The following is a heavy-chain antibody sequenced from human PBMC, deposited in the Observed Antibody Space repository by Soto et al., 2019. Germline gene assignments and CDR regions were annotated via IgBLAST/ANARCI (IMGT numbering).Heavy chain of an antibody. D-gene: IGHD6-19*01. CDR1: GFTFSSYG. V-gene: IGHV3-33*01. CDR2: IWYDGSNN. Sequence: GGSLRLSCAASGFTFSSYGMHWVRQAPGKGLEWVAVIWYDGSNNYYADSVKGRFTISRDNSKNTLYLKMNSLRAEDTGVYYWARDNSRGWYVGLGYWGQGTLVTVSS. J-gene: IGHJ4*02. CDR3: ARDNSRGWYVGLGY.